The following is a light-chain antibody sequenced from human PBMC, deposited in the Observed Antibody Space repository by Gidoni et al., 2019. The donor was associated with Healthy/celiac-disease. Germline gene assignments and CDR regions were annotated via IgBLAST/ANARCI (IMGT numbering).Light chain of an antibody. CDR2: GAS. J-gene: IGKJ4*01. V-gene: IGKV3-15*01. CDR3: QQYNNWPPLT. Sequence: IVMTQSPATLSVSPGERATLSCRASQSVSSNLAWYQQKPGQAPRLLIYGASTRATGIPASFSGSGSGTEFTLTISSLQSEDFAVYYCQQYNNWPPLTFXGXTKVEIK. CDR1: QSVSSN.